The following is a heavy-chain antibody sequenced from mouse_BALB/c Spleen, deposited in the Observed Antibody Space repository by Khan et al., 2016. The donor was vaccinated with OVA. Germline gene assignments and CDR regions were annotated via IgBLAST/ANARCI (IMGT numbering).Heavy chain of an antibody. Sequence: QVQLKQSGPGLVAPSQSLSITCTVSGFSLTGYGVNWVRQPPGKGLEWLGMIWGDGTTDYNSALNSRLSLSKDNSKSQVFLKMNSLQTDDTARYYCARAYYGNYREAMDYWGQGTSVTVSS. J-gene: IGHJ4*01. CDR1: GFSLTGYG. CDR3: ARAYYGNYREAMDY. V-gene: IGHV2-6-7*01. D-gene: IGHD2-10*01. CDR2: IWGDGTT.